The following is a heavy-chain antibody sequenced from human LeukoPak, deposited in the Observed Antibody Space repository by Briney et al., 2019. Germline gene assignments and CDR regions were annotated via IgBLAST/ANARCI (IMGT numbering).Heavy chain of an antibody. J-gene: IGHJ4*02. CDR3: ARGLYSSSP. V-gene: IGHV3-23*01. D-gene: IGHD6-6*01. CDR2: ISGSCGST. CDR1: GFTFSNYA. Sequence: PGGSLRLSCAASGFTFSNYAMNWVRQAPGKGLEWVSAISGSCGSTYYADSVKGRFTIPRDNSKNTLYLQMNSLRAEDTAVYYCARGLYSSSPWGQGILVTVSS.